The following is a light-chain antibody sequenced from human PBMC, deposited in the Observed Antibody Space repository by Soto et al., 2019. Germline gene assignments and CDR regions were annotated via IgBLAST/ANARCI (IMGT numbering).Light chain of an antibody. CDR2: KAS. Sequence: DIQMTQSPSTLSASVGDRVTITCRASQTIDSWLAWYQQRPGKPPNLLIYKASTLASGVPSRFSGSGSGTEFTLTISSLQPEDVATYYCQKYSSAPFTFGQGTRLEIK. CDR1: QTIDSW. V-gene: IGKV1-5*03. CDR3: QKYSSAPFT. J-gene: IGKJ5*01.